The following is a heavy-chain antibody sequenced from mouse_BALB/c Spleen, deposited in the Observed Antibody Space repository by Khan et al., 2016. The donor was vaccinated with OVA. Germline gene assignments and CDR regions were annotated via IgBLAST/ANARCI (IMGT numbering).Heavy chain of an antibody. CDR2: ISSGGHYT. Sequence: EVELVESGGDLVKPGGSLKLSCATSGFTFSTYGMSWVRQTPDMRLEWVATISSGGHYTYYPDSVTGRFTISRDNAKNTLYLQMSSLKSEDTVLYYCTRLSYYYNSEGFAYWGQGTLVTVSA. D-gene: IGHD1-1*02. J-gene: IGHJ3*01. V-gene: IGHV5-6*01. CDR1: GFTFSTYG. CDR3: TRLSYYYNSEGFAY.